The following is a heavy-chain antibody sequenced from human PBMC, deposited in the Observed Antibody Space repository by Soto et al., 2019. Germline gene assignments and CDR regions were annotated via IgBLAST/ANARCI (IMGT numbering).Heavy chain of an antibody. J-gene: IGHJ4*02. CDR3: ARGQTTITTYFDY. CDR1: GFTFNSYH. CDR2: ISINSDYI. D-gene: IGHD5-12*01. V-gene: IGHV3-21*01. Sequence: EVQLVESGGGLVNPGGSLRLSCAASGFTFNSYHMHWVRQAPGKGLEWVSSISINSDYIYYRDSVKGRFSISRDNAKNSLFLQMNSLRAEDTAVHFCARGQTTITTYFDYWGQGILVTVSS.